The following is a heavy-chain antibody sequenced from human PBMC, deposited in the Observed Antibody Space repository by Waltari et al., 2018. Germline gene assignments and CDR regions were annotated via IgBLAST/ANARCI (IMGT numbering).Heavy chain of an antibody. Sequence: EVQLVETGGGLIQPGGSLRLSCAASGFTFGSNYMTWVRQAPGKGLEWVSVIYSGGSTYYADSVKGRFTISRDNSKNTLYLQMNSLRAEDTAVYYCARGDGIVGATFNYWGQGTLVTVSS. D-gene: IGHD1-26*01. CDR2: IYSGGST. CDR1: GFTFGSNY. CDR3: ARGDGIVGATFNY. V-gene: IGHV3-53*02. J-gene: IGHJ4*02.